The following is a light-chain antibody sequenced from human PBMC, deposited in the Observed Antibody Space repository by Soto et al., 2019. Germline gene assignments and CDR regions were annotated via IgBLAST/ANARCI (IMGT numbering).Light chain of an antibody. J-gene: IGLJ3*02. CDR1: SSDVGGYNY. V-gene: IGLV2-14*01. CDR3: TSYSSTNTLV. Sequence: QSALTQPASVSGSPGQSITISCTGTSSDVGGYNYVSWYQQHPGKAPKLMIYEVSNRPSGVSHRFSGSKSGATASLAISGLQADDEADYYCTSYSSTNTLVFGGGTKVTVL. CDR2: EVS.